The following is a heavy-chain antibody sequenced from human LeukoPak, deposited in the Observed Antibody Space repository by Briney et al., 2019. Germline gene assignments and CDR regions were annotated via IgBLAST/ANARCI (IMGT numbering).Heavy chain of an antibody. V-gene: IGHV3-7*01. CDR1: GFTFSSYW. J-gene: IGHJ4*02. CDR3: ASHYYDFWSGYYFDY. Sequence: GGSLRLSCAASGFTFSSYWMSWVRQAPGKGLEWVVNIKQDGSEKYYVDSVKGRFTISRDNAKNSLYLQMNSLRAEDTAVYYCASHYYDFWSGYYFDYWGQGTLVTVSS. CDR2: IKQDGSEK. D-gene: IGHD3-3*01.